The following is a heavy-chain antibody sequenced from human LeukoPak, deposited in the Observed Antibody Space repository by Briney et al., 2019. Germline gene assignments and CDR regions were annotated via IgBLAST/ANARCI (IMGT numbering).Heavy chain of an antibody. CDR1: GYIFTNSW. CDR2: IFPADSDT. Sequence: GESLKISCKGSGYIFTNSWIGWVRQMPGKGLEWMGIIFPADSDTRYSPSFQGQVTISADKSISTAYLQWSSLKASDTAMYYCGRVWYSGYEFGQWGQGTLVTVSS. CDR3: GRVWYSGYEFGQ. V-gene: IGHV5-51*01. D-gene: IGHD5-12*01. J-gene: IGHJ4*02.